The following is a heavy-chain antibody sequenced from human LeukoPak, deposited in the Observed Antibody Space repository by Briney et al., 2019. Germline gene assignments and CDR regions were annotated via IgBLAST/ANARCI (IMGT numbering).Heavy chain of an antibody. CDR1: GFTFSRFG. Sequence: GGSLRLSCAASGFTFSRFGMHWVRQAPGKGLEWVAIVWAGGDKKYYADSVQGRFTISRDNSKNTLYLQMNSLRVEDTGLYYCAKELDYGANSAGYFASWGQGVLVTVSS. CDR3: AKELDYGANSAGYFAS. J-gene: IGHJ4*02. CDR2: VWAGGDKK. D-gene: IGHD4-23*01. V-gene: IGHV3-30*02.